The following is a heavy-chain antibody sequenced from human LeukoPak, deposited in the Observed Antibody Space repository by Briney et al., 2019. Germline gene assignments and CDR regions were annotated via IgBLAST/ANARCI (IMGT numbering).Heavy chain of an antibody. V-gene: IGHV3-23*01. J-gene: IGHJ4*02. CDR3: GKDGHCHDSVCPTKIVVAGYVDH. CDR2: IRAESHRT. CDR1: GFSLTTYS. Sequence: GGSLRLSCRASGFSLTTYSMNGVRQAPGKGLEWVSVIRAESHRTHCADSVKGRFTISRDNSNNMLYLQMNSLRAEDTAIYYCGKDGHCHDSVCPTKIVVAGYVDHWGQGTLVTVSS. D-gene: IGHD6-19*01.